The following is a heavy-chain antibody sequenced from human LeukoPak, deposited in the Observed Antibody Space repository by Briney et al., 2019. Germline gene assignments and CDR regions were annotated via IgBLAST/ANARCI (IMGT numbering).Heavy chain of an antibody. Sequence: SETLSLTCSVSGGSVSSGNYYWSWIRQPPGKGLECIGEVNHSGSTKYNPSLKSRVTISADTSKNQFSLKLSSVTAADTAVYYCARVAITIFGNHQVDYYGMDVWGQGTTVTVSS. V-gene: IGHV4-39*07. CDR2: VNHSGST. CDR1: GGSVSSGNYY. D-gene: IGHD3-3*01. J-gene: IGHJ6*02. CDR3: ARVAITIFGNHQVDYYGMDV.